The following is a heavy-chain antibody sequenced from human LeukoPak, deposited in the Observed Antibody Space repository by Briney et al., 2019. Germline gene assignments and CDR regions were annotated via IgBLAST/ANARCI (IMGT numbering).Heavy chain of an antibody. CDR3: ARVGTLTLFDY. V-gene: IGHV4-59*08. CDR1: GGSISSYY. CDR2: IYYSGST. Sequence: SETLSLTCTVSGGSISSYYWSWIRQPPGKGLEWIGYIYYSGSTNYNPSLKSRVTISVDTSKNQFSLKLSSVTAADTAVYYCARVGTLTLFDYWGQGTLVTVSS. J-gene: IGHJ4*02. D-gene: IGHD7-27*01.